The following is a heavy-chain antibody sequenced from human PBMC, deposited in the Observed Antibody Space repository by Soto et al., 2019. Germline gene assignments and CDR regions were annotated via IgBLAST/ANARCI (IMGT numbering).Heavy chain of an antibody. V-gene: IGHV3-23*01. CDR3: AKDAKWGGGWYAVDY. CDR1: GFIFSNYA. D-gene: IGHD6-19*01. CDR2: ISGSGSHT. J-gene: IGHJ4*02. Sequence: GGSLRLSCAASGFIFSNYAMNWVRQAPGKGLEWVSTISGSGSHTYYADSVKGRFTISRDNSKNTLYLQMNSLRAEDTAVYYCAKDAKWGGGWYAVDYWGQGTLVTVSS.